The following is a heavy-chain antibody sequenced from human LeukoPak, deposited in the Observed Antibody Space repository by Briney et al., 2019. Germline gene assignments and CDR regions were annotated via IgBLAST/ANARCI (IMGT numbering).Heavy chain of an antibody. V-gene: IGHV6-1*01. CDR2: TYNRSKWYN. Sequence: SQTLSLTCAISGDIASSHSDAWNWIRQSPSRGLEWLGRTYNRSKWYNDYAISVKVRITIDPDTSKSQFSLQLNSVTPEDTAMYYCAREATGAFDIWGQGTMVTVSS. J-gene: IGHJ3*02. CDR1: GDIASSHSDA. CDR3: AREATGAFDI.